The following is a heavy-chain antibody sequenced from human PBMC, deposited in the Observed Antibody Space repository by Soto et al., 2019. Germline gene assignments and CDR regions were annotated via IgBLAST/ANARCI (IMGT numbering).Heavy chain of an antibody. CDR1: GGSLRSGDYY. Sequence: QVPLQESGPGLVKPSQTLSLTCTVSGGSLRSGDYYWSWIRQPPGKGLEWIGYIYYSGSTYYNLALKSRVTISVDTAKNQFSLTLSSVTAADTAVYYCARVDYGDYVVTDWGKGTLVTVSS. V-gene: IGHV4-30-4*01. CDR3: ARVDYGDYVVTD. J-gene: IGHJ4*02. D-gene: IGHD4-17*01. CDR2: IYYSGST.